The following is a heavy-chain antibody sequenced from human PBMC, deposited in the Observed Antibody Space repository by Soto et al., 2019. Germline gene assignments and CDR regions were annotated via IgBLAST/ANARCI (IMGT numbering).Heavy chain of an antibody. Sequence: SETLSLTCTVSGGSISSYYWSWIRQPPGKGLEWIGYIYYSGSTNYNPSLKSRVTISVDTSKNQFSLKLSSVTAADTAVYYCARAAPDYYDSSGYYYSFDYWGQGTLVTVSS. V-gene: IGHV4-59*01. CDR1: GGSISSYY. D-gene: IGHD3-22*01. CDR2: IYYSGST. J-gene: IGHJ4*02. CDR3: ARAAPDYYDSSGYYYSFDY.